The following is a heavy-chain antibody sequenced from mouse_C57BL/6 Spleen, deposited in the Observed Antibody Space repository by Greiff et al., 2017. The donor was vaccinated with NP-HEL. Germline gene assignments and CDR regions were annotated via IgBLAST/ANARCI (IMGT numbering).Heavy chain of an antibody. D-gene: IGHD3-1*01. J-gene: IGHJ4*01. CDR2: ISDGGSYT. CDR1: GFTFSSYA. V-gene: IGHV5-4*01. CDR3: ARDLHGGLGAMDY. Sequence: EVKVVESGGGLVKPGGSLKLSCAASGFTFSSYAMSWVRQTPEKRLEWVATISDGGSYTYYPDNVKGRFTISRDNAKNNLYLQMSHLKSEDTAMYYCARDLHGGLGAMDYWGQGTSVTVSS.